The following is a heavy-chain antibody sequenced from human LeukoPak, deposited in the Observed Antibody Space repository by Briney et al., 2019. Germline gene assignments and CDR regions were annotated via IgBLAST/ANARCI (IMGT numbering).Heavy chain of an antibody. J-gene: IGHJ4*02. Sequence: GGSLRLSCAASGFTFSSYAMSWVRQAPGKGLEWVSAISGSGGSTYYADSVKGRFTISRDNSKKTLYLQMNSLRAEDTAVYYCAKDPSYYYDSSGYYHFDYWGQGTLVTVSS. CDR3: AKDPSYYYDSSGYYHFDY. D-gene: IGHD3-22*01. V-gene: IGHV3-23*01. CDR2: ISGSGGST. CDR1: GFTFSSYA.